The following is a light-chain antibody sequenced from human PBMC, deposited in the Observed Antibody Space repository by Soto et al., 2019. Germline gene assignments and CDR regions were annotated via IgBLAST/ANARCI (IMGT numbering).Light chain of an antibody. CDR1: QGIRND. CDR3: QHYNSYGT. Sequence: DIQMTQSPSSLSASVGDRVTITCRASQGIRNDLGWYQQKPGNAPKRLIYAASSLQSWVPSRFSGSGSGTEFTLTISNLQPDDFATYYCQHYNSYGTFGQGTKVDIK. V-gene: IGKV1-17*02. CDR2: AAS. J-gene: IGKJ1*01.